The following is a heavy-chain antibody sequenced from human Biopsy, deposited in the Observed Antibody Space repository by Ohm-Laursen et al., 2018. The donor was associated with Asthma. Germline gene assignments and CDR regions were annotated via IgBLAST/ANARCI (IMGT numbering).Heavy chain of an antibody. CDR3: ARGPNDHGSGRAPIGMDV. V-gene: IGHV1-69*01. J-gene: IGHJ6*02. CDR2: IIPIFGTA. D-gene: IGHD3-10*01. Sequence: SSVKVSCKASGGTFSSYAISWVRQAPGQGLEWMGGIIPIFGTANYAQKFQGRVTITADESTSTAYMELSSLRSEDTAVYYCARGPNDHGSGRAPIGMDVWGQGTTVTVSS. CDR1: GGTFSSYA.